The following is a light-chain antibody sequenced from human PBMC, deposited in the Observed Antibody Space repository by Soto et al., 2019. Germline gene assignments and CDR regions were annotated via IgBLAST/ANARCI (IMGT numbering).Light chain of an antibody. V-gene: IGKV3-11*01. CDR3: QQYYRSSIT. J-gene: IGKJ5*01. Sequence: EIVLTQSPDTLSLSPGESATLSCRASQSVSRYLAWYQQKPGQTPRLLIYDASNRAAGIPARFSGSGSGTDFTLTISSLQPDDFATYYCQQYYRSSITFGQGTRLEIK. CDR2: DAS. CDR1: QSVSRY.